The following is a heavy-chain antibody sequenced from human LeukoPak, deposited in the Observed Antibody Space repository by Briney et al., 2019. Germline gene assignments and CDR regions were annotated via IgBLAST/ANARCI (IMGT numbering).Heavy chain of an antibody. CDR1: GGSISSSSYY. J-gene: IGHJ4*02. CDR2: IYYSGTT. V-gene: IGHV4-39*01. D-gene: IGHD5-24*01. CDR3: ASTRCLQLWLDY. Sequence: SETLSLTCTVPGGSISSSSYYWGWIRQPPGKGLEWIGSIYYSGTTYYNPSLKSRVTISVDTSKNQFPLKLTSVTSAAAAVYFCASTRCLQLWLDYWGQGTLVTVSS.